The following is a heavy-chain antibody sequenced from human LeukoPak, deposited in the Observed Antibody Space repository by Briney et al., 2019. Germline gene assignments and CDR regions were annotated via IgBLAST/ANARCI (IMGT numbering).Heavy chain of an antibody. CDR3: ARGNYDSSGYEYNWFDP. CDR2: IYHSGST. Sequence: SETLSLTCTVSGYSISSGDYWGWIRQPPGKGLEWIGSIYHSGSTYYNPSLKSRVTISVDTSKNQFSLKLSSVTAADTAVYYCARGNYDSSGYEYNWFDPWGQGTLVTVSS. V-gene: IGHV4-38-2*02. D-gene: IGHD3-22*01. CDR1: GYSISSGDY. J-gene: IGHJ5*02.